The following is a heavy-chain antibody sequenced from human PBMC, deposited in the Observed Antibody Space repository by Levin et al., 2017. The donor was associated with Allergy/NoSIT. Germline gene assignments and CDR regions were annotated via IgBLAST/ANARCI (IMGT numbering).Heavy chain of an antibody. Sequence: KISCRPSGGTFSNYTISWVRQAPGQGLEWMGRIIPILGIANYAQNFQDRVTITADKSTSTAYMELSRLSSERTAVYYCARDFRIAGATGTFDIWGQGTMVTVSS. CDR3: ARDFRIAGATGTFDI. CDR1: GGTFSNYT. V-gene: IGHV1-69*04. D-gene: IGHD1-26*01. J-gene: IGHJ3*02. CDR2: IIPILGIA.